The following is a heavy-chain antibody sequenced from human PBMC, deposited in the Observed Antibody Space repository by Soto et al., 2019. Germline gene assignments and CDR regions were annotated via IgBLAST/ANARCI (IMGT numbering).Heavy chain of an antibody. CDR2: IYYSGST. CDR1: GGSVTSGNYY. Sequence: SETLCLPCTVSGGSVTSGNYYWSWIRQPPGKGLEWIGHIYYSGSTNYNPSLKSRVTISVDASKNQFSLKLSSVTAADTAIYYCARGPVVTPFVDYWGQGTLVTVSS. V-gene: IGHV4-61*01. CDR3: ARGPVVTPFVDY. D-gene: IGHD2-21*02. J-gene: IGHJ4*02.